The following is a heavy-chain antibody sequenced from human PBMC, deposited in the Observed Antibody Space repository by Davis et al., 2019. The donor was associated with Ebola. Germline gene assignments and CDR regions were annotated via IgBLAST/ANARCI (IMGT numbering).Heavy chain of an antibody. Sequence: ASVKVSCKASGYSFTTYIITWVRQAPGQGLEWMGWIAVYNGDTKYAHNIQGRVTMSTEISTNTVYLELRGLSADDTAVYFCARIAAEFDYGMDVWGQGTTVTVSS. CDR3: ARIAAEFDYGMDV. CDR2: IAVYNGDT. V-gene: IGHV1-18*01. J-gene: IGHJ6*02. CDR1: GYSFTTYI. D-gene: IGHD6-13*01.